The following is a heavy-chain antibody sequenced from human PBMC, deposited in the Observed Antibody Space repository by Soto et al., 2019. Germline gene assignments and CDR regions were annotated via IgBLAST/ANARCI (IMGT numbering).Heavy chain of an antibody. D-gene: IGHD6-13*01. CDR1: GYTFTNYA. CDR3: ARDTQYSTSWQRFDS. J-gene: IGHJ4*02. Sequence: QVQLVQSGVEVKKPGASVKVSCKASGYTFTNYAISWVRQAPGRGLEWMGWVNTYNGNPNYAQIFQGRITMTTNTATGTAYMAPRSLKSADSAVYYCARDTQYSTSWQRFDSWGQGTLVTVSS. V-gene: IGHV1-18*01. CDR2: VNTYNGNP.